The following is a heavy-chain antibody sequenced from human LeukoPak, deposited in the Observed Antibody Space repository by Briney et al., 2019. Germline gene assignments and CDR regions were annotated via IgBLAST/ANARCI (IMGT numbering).Heavy chain of an antibody. CDR1: GGSISSYY. V-gene: IGHV4-59*01. D-gene: IGHD3-22*01. J-gene: IGHJ6*03. CDR2: IYYSGTT. CDR3: ARLSYYYDSSGYYNYYMDV. Sequence: PSETLSLTCTVSGGSISSYYWAWIRQPPGEGLEWIGYIYYSGTTNYNSSLQSRVTISVDTSKSQFSLKLSSVTAADTAVYYCARLSYYYDSSGYYNYYMDVWGKGTTVTVSS.